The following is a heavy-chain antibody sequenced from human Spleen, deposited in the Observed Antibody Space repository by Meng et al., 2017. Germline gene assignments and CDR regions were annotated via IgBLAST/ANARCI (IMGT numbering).Heavy chain of an antibody. Sequence: QVQLQESGPGLVKPSETLSLTCAVSGDSITNHNWWAWVRQPPGKGLEWIGEIYHSGSTNYNPSFKSRVTISLDKSKNQFSLKLSSVTAADTAVYYCAREASGTYYYWGQGTLVTVSS. CDR1: GDSITNHNW. CDR3: AREASGTYYY. CDR2: IYHSGST. D-gene: IGHD1-26*01. J-gene: IGHJ4*02. V-gene: IGHV4-4*02.